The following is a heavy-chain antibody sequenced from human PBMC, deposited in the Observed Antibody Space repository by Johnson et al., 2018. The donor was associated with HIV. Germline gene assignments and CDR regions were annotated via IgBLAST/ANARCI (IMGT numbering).Heavy chain of an antibody. V-gene: IGHV3-13*01. CDR1: GFTFSSYD. J-gene: IGHJ3*02. CDR3: ANARGFDYSTSFIVDDDLDI. CDR2: IGTAGDT. D-gene: IGHD6-6*01. Sequence: VQLVESGGGVVQPGRSLRLSCAASGFTFSSYDMHWVRQATGKGLEWVSAIGTAGDTYYPGSVKGRFTISRENAKNSLYLQMNSLRAGDTAVYYCANARGFDYSTSFIVDDDLDIWGQGTMVTVSS.